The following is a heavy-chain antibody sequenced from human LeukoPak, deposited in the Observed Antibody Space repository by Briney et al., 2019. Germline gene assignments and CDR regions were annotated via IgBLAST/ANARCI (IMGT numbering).Heavy chain of an antibody. Sequence: SETLSLTCTVSGGSITNNAYYWAWIRQPPGQGLEWIGSIYYSGSTHYNPSLKSRLTISVDTSKNQFSLKLSSVTAADTAVYYCARNETTGLQRTPYYHSYVDVWGKGTTVTVSS. CDR2: IYYSGST. V-gene: IGHV4-39*01. J-gene: IGHJ6*03. CDR1: GGSITNNAYY. CDR3: ARNETTGLQRTPYYHSYVDV. D-gene: IGHD4-11*01.